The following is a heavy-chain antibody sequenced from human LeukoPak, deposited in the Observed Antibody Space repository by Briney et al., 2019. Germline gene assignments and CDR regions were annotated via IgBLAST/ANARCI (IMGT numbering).Heavy chain of an antibody. D-gene: IGHD7-27*01. CDR1: GVTFSSYW. Sequence: GGSLRLSCALSGVTFSSYWMTWVRQAPGKGLEWVANIKEDGSEKLYVDSVKGRFTISRDNAKDSLYLQMDSLRGEDTAVYYCGRTGDLSDYWGQGTLVTVS. CDR2: IKEDGSEK. J-gene: IGHJ4*02. CDR3: GRTGDLSDY. V-gene: IGHV3-7*01.